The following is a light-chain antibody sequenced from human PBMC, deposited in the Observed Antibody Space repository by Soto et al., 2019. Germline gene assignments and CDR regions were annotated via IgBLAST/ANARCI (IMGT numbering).Light chain of an antibody. V-gene: IGKV2-30*01. CDR1: QSLVYSDGNTY. CDR3: MQGAHWPRT. J-gene: IGKJ1*01. Sequence: DVVLTQSPLSLPVTLGQPASISCRSSQSLVYSDGNTYLTWFHQRPGQSPRRLIHKVSNRDSGVTDGFRGSGSGTYFTLEISRVEAEDVGVFYCMQGAHWPRTFGQGTRVEI. CDR2: KVS.